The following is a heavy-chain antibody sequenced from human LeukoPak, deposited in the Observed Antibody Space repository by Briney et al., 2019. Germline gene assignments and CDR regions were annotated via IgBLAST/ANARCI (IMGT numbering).Heavy chain of an antibody. CDR2: ISGSGGST. Sequence: PGGSLRLSCAASGFTFSSYAMSWVRQAPGKGLEWVSAISGSGGSTYYADSVKGRFTISRDNSKNTLYLQMNSLRAEDTAVYYCAKPSGYSGYEEFDYWGQGTLVTVST. CDR3: AKPSGYSGYEEFDY. J-gene: IGHJ4*02. CDR1: GFTFSSYA. V-gene: IGHV3-23*01. D-gene: IGHD5-12*01.